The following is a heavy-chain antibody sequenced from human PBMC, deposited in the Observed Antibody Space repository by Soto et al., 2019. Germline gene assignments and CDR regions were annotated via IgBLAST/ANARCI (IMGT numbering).Heavy chain of an antibody. CDR1: GYTFTSYG. J-gene: IGHJ4*02. V-gene: IGHV1-18*01. Sequence: GASVTVSCTASGYTFTSYGISWVRQAPGQGLEWMGWISAYNGNTNYAQKLQGRVTMTTDTSTSTAYMELRSLRSDDTAVYYCASDRRSIAVAGTLFYWGQGTLVSVSS. CDR2: ISAYNGNT. D-gene: IGHD6-19*01. CDR3: ASDRRSIAVAGTLFY.